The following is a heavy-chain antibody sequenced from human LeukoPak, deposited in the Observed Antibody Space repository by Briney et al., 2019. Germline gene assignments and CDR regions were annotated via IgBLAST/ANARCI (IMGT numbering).Heavy chain of an antibody. J-gene: IGHJ4*02. CDR1: GGSISTSNYY. D-gene: IGHD1-26*01. CDR2: IYYSGST. V-gene: IGHV4-39*07. Sequence: PSETLSLTCTVSGGSISTSNYYWGWIRQPPGKGLEWIGSIYYSGSTYYNPSLKSRVTISVDTSKNQFSLKLSSVTAADTAVYYCARGNRELPFDYWGQGTLVTVSS. CDR3: ARGNRELPFDY.